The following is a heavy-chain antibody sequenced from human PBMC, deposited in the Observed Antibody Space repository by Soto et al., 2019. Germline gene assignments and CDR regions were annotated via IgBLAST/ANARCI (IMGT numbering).Heavy chain of an antibody. D-gene: IGHD4-17*01. CDR1: GFTFSSYW. CDR2: ININGSSA. J-gene: IGHJ4*02. CDR3: VVSGPVTIYDY. Sequence: PGRSRRRSCAASGFTFSSYWMHWGREAPGKGLVWVSRININGSSADYADSVNGRFTISRDNAKNTRYLQMNSLRAEDTAVYYCVVSGPVTIYDYCAQGPLATASS. V-gene: IGHV3-74*01.